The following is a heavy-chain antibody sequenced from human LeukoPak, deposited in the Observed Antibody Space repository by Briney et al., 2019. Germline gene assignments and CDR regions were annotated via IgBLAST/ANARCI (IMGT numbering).Heavy chain of an antibody. Sequence: PETLSLTCAVYGGSFSGYYWSWIRQPPGKGLEWIGEINHSGSTNYNPSLKSRVTISVDTSKNQFSLKLSSVTAADTAVYYCARGPPYYYGSGSFRYWGQGTLVTVSS. J-gene: IGHJ4*02. V-gene: IGHV4-34*01. CDR1: GGSFSGYY. D-gene: IGHD3-10*01. CDR2: INHSGST. CDR3: ARGPPYYYGSGSFRY.